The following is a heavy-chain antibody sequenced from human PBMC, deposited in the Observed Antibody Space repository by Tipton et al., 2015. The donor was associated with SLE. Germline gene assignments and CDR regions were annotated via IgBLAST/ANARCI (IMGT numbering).Heavy chain of an antibody. CDR3: ARPNDFWSVQGAFDI. V-gene: IGHV4-38-2*02. CDR1: GYSISSGYY. CDR2: ISHTGTT. J-gene: IGHJ3*02. Sequence: LRLSCTVSGYSISSGYYWGWIRQPPGKGLEWIGSISHTGTTYDNPSLKSRVIISSDMSKNQFSLNLSFVTAADTAVYYCARPNDFWSVQGAFDIWGQGTMVTVSS. D-gene: IGHD3-3*01.